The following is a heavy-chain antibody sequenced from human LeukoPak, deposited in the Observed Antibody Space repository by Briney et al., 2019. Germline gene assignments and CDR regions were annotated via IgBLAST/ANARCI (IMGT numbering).Heavy chain of an antibody. Sequence: GGSLRLSCVASGFTFTSDAMNWVRQAPGKGLEWVSAISGSGDSTYYGDSVKGRFTISRDNSKNTLYVQVNSLGTEDTAAYYCAKGSYYDSSGSFYFDYWGQGTLVTVSS. J-gene: IGHJ4*02. V-gene: IGHV3-23*01. CDR2: ISGSGDST. CDR1: GFTFTSDA. D-gene: IGHD3-22*01. CDR3: AKGSYYDSSGSFYFDY.